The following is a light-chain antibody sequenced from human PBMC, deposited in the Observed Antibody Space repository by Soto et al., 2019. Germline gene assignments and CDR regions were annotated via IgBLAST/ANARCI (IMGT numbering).Light chain of an antibody. CDR2: EAS. CDR1: QDIKNY. CDR3: QQCDDFIT. Sequence: DIQMTQAPSSLSASVGDRVTITCQASQDIKNYLNWYQQKPGKAPKLLIYEASNLETGVPSRFSGSGAGRSFTFTSSSQQHEDIATYYCQQCDDFITFGGGTRIEIK. J-gene: IGKJ4*01. V-gene: IGKV1-33*01.